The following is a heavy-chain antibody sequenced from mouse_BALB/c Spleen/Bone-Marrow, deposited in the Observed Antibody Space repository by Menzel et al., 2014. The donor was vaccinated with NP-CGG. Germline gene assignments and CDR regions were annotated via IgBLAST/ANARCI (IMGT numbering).Heavy chain of an antibody. D-gene: IGHD2-3*01. CDR1: GYSFTGYN. CDR2: IDPSYGGT. CDR3: ARGHDGYRTGFAY. J-gene: IGHJ3*01. V-gene: IGHV1-39*01. Sequence: EVQLQQSGPELEKPGASAKISCKASGYSFTGYNMNWVKQSNGKSLEWIGNIDPSYGGTTYNQKFKGKATLTVDKSSSAAYMLLKCLSSEYSAVYYCARGHDGYRTGFAYWGQGTLVTVSA.